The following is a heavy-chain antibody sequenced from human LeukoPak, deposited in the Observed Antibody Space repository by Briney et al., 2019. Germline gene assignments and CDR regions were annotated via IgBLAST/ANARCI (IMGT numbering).Heavy chain of an antibody. CDR1: GFTFSNAW. J-gene: IGHJ3*02. CDR2: IRSKAYGGTT. Sequence: GGSLRLSCAASGFTFSNAWMSWVRQAPGKGLEWVGFIRSKAYGGTTEYAASVKGRFTISRDDSKSIAYLQLNSLKTEDTAVYYCTRRTVTTDAFDIWGQGTTVSVSS. CDR3: TRRTVTTDAFDI. D-gene: IGHD4-17*01. V-gene: IGHV3-49*04.